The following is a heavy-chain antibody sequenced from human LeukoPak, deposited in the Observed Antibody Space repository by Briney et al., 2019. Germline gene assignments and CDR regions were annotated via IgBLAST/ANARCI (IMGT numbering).Heavy chain of an antibody. CDR1: GFTFSNAW. J-gene: IGHJ4*02. V-gene: IGHV3-15*01. D-gene: IGHD6-13*01. CDR2: IKSKTDGGTT. CDR3: TTTYPARIAAAGKAPYFDY. Sequence: GGSLRLSCAASGFTFSNAWMSWVRQAPGKGLEWVGRIKSKTDGGTTDCAAPVKGRFTISRDDSKSTLYLQMNSLKTEDTAVYYCTTTYPARIAAAGKAPYFDYWGQGTLVTVSS.